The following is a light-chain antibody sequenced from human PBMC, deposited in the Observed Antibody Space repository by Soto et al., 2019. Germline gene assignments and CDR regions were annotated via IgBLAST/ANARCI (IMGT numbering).Light chain of an antibody. J-gene: IGLJ2*01. CDR2: VGTGGIVG. CDR1: SGYSNYK. V-gene: IGLV9-49*01. Sequence: QPVLTQPPSASASLGASVTLTCTLSSGYSNYKVDWYQQRPGKGPRFVMRVGTGGIVGSKGDGIPDRFSVLGSGLNRYLTIKNIQEEDESDYHCGADHGSGSWVFGGGTKLTVL. CDR3: GADHGSGSWV.